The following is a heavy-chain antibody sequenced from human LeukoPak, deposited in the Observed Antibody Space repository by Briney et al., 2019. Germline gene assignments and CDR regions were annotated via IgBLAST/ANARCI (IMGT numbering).Heavy chain of an antibody. CDR3: ARGRRYSGYDYFDY. Sequence: SETLSLTCVVYGGSFSGYYWSWIRQPPGKGLEWIGEINHSGSTNYNPSLKSRVTISVDTSKNQFSLKLSFVTAADTAVYYCARGRRYSGYDYFDYWGQGTLVTVSS. J-gene: IGHJ4*02. CDR2: INHSGST. V-gene: IGHV4-34*01. D-gene: IGHD5-12*01. CDR1: GGSFSGYY.